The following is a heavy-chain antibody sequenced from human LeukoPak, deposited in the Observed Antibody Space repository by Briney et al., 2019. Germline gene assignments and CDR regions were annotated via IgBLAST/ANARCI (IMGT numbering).Heavy chain of an antibody. D-gene: IGHD6-25*01. CDR2: IYYSGST. V-gene: IGHV4-39*01. J-gene: IGHJ2*01. CDR3: ARPRDSSDNWYLDL. CDR1: GGSISSSSYY. Sequence: SETLSLTCTVSGGSISSSSYYWGWIRQPPGKGLEWIGSIYYSGSTYYNPSLKSRVTISVDTSKNQFSLKLSSVTAADTAVYYCARPRDSSDNWYLDLWGRGTLVTVSS.